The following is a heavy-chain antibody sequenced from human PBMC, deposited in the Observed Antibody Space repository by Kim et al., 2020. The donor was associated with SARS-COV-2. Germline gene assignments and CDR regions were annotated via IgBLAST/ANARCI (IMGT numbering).Heavy chain of an antibody. Sequence: GGSLRLSCAASGFTFSSYSMNWVRQAPGKGLEWVSYISSSSSSTIYYADSVKGRFTISRDNAKNSLYLQMNSLRDEDTAVYYCAREGVLVVYAYYYGMDVWGQGTTVTVSS. CDR3: AREGVLVVYAYYYGMDV. D-gene: IGHD2-8*02. CDR2: ISSSSSSTI. CDR1: GFTFSSYS. V-gene: IGHV3-48*02. J-gene: IGHJ6*02.